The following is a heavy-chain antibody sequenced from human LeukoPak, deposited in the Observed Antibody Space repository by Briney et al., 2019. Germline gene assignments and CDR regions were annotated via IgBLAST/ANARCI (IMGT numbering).Heavy chain of an antibody. V-gene: IGHV3-30*18. CDR1: GFTFSSYG. D-gene: IGHD6-13*01. J-gene: IGHJ4*02. CDR2: ISYDGSNK. CDR3: AKGVVSIAVAGLGYFDY. Sequence: PGRSLRLSCAASGFTFSSYGMHWVRQAPGKGLEWVAFISYDGSNKYYGGSVKGRFTISRDNSKNTLCLQMNSLRAEDTAVYYCAKGVVSIAVAGLGYFDYWGQGTLVTVSS.